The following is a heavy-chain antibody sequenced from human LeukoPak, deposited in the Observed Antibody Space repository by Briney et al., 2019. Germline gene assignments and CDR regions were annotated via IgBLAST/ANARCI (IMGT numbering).Heavy chain of an antibody. Sequence: SETLSLTCTVSGGSISSYYWSWLRHPRGKGLEWIGEINHSGSTNYNPSLKSRVTISVDTSKNQFSLKLSSVTAADTAVYYCAGTRRFTYYYGSGSYFYDYWGQGTLVTVSS. V-gene: IGHV4-34*01. D-gene: IGHD3-10*01. CDR3: AGTRRFTYYYGSGSYFYDY. CDR2: INHSGST. CDR1: GGSISSYY. J-gene: IGHJ4*02.